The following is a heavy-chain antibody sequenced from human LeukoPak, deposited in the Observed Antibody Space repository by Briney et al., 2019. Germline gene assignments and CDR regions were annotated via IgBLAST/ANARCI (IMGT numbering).Heavy chain of an antibody. CDR1: VGSISTSRYY. CDR2: IYYSGST. Sequence: SQTLSLTCTFSVGSISTSRYYCGWIRQPPGKGLEWIGSIYYSGSTYYNPSLKSRVTIFVDTSKNQYSLKLSSVTAADTAVYYCARQGYGARYVAFENECQGKMGTVSS. D-gene: IGHD4-17*01. V-gene: IGHV4-39*01. J-gene: IGHJ3*02. CDR3: ARQGYGARYVAFEN.